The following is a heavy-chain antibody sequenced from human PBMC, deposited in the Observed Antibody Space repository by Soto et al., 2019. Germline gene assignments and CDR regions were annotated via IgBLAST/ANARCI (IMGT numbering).Heavy chain of an antibody. CDR1: GFTFDDYA. D-gene: IGHD3-10*01. Sequence: EVQLVESGGGLVQPGRSLRLSCAASGFTFDDYAMHWVRQAPGKGLEWVSGISWNSGSIGYADSVKGRFTISRDNAKNSLYLQMNSLRAEDTALYYCAKDGGIYMVRGVITKSSGFDYLGQGTLVTVSS. CDR3: AKDGGIYMVRGVITKSSGFDY. J-gene: IGHJ4*02. CDR2: ISWNSGSI. V-gene: IGHV3-9*01.